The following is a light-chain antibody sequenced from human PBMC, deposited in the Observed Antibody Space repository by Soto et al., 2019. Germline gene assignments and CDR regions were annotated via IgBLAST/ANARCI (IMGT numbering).Light chain of an antibody. CDR3: QHYNSYSEA. CDR1: QTISSW. J-gene: IGKJ1*01. Sequence: IRRTQYPSSKSASAGDRVTLTCRASQTISSWLAWYQQKPGKAPKLLIYKASTLKSGVPSRFSGSGSGTEFTLTISSLQPDDFATYYCQHYNSYSEAFGQGTKV. CDR2: KAS. V-gene: IGKV1-5*03.